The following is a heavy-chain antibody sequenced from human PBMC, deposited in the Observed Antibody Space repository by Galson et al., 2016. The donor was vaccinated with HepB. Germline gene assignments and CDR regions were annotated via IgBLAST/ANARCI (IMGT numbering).Heavy chain of an antibody. V-gene: IGHV4-38-2*02. Sequence: ETLSLTCTVSGFPIGSGYYWGWIRQSPGKGLEWIGSMYHPGTTYYNPSLKSRVTISEDTSKSQFFLKLNAVTAADTAMYYCARSNYYASGSYYKKGWFDPWGQGILVTVSS. D-gene: IGHD3-10*01. CDR2: MYHPGTT. CDR1: GFPIGSGYY. J-gene: IGHJ5*02. CDR3: ARSNYYASGSYYKKGWFDP.